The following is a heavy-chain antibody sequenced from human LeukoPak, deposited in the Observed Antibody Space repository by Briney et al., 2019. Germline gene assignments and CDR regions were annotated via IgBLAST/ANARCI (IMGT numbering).Heavy chain of an antibody. CDR3: VALIRGLGY. CDR1: GFTFSDHY. CDR2: SRNRAHSYTT. D-gene: IGHD3-10*01. V-gene: IGHV3-72*01. Sequence: GGSLRLSCSVSGFTFSDHYMDWVRQAPGKGLDWVGRSRNRAHSYTTEYAASVKGRFTVSRADSENLLFLQMNSLKTDDTAVYYCVALIRGLGYWGQGTLVTVSS. J-gene: IGHJ4*02.